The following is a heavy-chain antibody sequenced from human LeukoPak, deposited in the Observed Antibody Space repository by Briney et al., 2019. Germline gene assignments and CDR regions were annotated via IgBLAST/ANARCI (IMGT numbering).Heavy chain of an antibody. CDR2: ISWNSASI. J-gene: IGHJ4*02. D-gene: IGHD5-18*01. CDR3: AKAIGYSSGYYFDY. CDR1: GFTFDDYA. Sequence: GGSLRLSCAASGFTFDDYAMHWVGSAPGKGLGWVSCISWNSASIGYADSVNRRFTISRDNPKNSLYLQMNSLRAQDTALSYRAKAIGYSSGYYFDYWGQGNPVTASS. V-gene: IGHV3-9*01.